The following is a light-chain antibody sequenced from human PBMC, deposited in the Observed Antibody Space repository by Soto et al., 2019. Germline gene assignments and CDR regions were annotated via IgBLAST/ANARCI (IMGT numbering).Light chain of an antibody. Sequence: EIVMTQSPATLSVSPGETVTLSCRASQSVSSYLAWYQQKPGQAPRLLIYGASTRATDIPARFSGSGSGTEFTLTISGLQSEDVAVYSCQQYNDWPLFTFGQGTRLEIK. CDR2: GAS. J-gene: IGKJ5*01. CDR3: QQYNDWPLFT. CDR1: QSVSSY. V-gene: IGKV3-15*01.